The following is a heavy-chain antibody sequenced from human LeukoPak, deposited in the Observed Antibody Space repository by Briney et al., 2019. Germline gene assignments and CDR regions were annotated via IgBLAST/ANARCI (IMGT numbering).Heavy chain of an antibody. CDR3: ARVPSIAARPAAFDI. V-gene: IGHV4-39*07. CDR1: GGSISSSSYY. Sequence: PSETLSLTCTVSGGSISSSSYYWGWIRQPPGKGLEWIGSIYYSGSTYYNPSLKSRVTISVDTSKNQFSLKLSSVTAADTAVYYCARVPSIAARPAAFDIWGQGTMVTVSS. J-gene: IGHJ3*02. D-gene: IGHD6-6*01. CDR2: IYYSGST.